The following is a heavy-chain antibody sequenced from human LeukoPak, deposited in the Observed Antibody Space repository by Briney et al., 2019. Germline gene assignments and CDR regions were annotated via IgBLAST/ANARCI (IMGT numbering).Heavy chain of an antibody. J-gene: IGHJ4*02. CDR2: IIPILGIA. D-gene: IGHD1-26*01. CDR3: ARDLSGSYTGDY. V-gene: IGHV1-69*04. CDR1: GGTFSSYA. Sequence: SVKVSCKASGGTFSSYAISWVRQAPGQGLVWMGRIIPILGIANYAQKFQGRVTITADKSTSTAYMELSSLRSEDTAVYYCARDLSGSYTGDYWGQGTLVTASS.